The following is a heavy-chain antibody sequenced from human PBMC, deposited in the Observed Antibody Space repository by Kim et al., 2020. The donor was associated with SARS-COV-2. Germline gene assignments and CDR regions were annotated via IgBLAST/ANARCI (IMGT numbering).Heavy chain of an antibody. CDR3: AKALERYHDAFDI. V-gene: IGHV3-9*01. CDR1: GFTFDDYA. Sequence: GGSLRLSCAASGFTFDDYAMHWVRQAPGKGLEWVSGISWNSGSIGYADSVKGRFTISRDNAKNSLYLQMNSLRAEDTALYYCAKALERYHDAFDIWGQGTMVTVSS. D-gene: IGHD1-1*01. J-gene: IGHJ3*02. CDR2: ISWNSGSI.